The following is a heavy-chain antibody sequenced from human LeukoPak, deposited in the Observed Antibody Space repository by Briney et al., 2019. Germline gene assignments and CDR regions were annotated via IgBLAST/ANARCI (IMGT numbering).Heavy chain of an antibody. Sequence: GGSLRLSCAASGFTFSSYWMSWVRQAPGKGLQWVANINQDGSEKYYVDSVKGRFTISRDNAKNSLYLQMNSLRAEDTAVYYCARSPWGTMVRGVIVGYFDYWGQGTLVTVSS. CDR2: INQDGSEK. CDR1: GFTFSSYW. D-gene: IGHD3-10*01. J-gene: IGHJ4*02. V-gene: IGHV3-7*04. CDR3: ARSPWGTMVRGVIVGYFDY.